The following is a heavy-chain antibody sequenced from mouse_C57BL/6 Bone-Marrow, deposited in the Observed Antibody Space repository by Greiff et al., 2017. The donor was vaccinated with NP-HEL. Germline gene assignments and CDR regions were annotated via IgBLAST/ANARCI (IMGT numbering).Heavy chain of an antibody. CDR3: ARQSSYRYWYFDV. D-gene: IGHD1-1*01. Sequence: EVKLVESGGGLVQPGGSLKLSCAASGFTFSDYGMAWVRQAPRKGPEWVAFISNLAYSIYYADTVTGRFTISRENAKNTLYLEMSSLRSEDTAMYYCARQSSYRYWYFDVWGTGTTVTVSS. J-gene: IGHJ1*03. CDR1: GFTFSDYG. CDR2: ISNLAYSI. V-gene: IGHV5-15*01.